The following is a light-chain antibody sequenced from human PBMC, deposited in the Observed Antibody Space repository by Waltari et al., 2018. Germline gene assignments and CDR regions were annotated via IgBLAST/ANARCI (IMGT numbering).Light chain of an antibody. Sequence: EIVLSQSPTSLSLSPGKGAALSCRASQSVDTFLAWYQQKPGQAPRLLIYDASNRAAGIPARFHGSGSETDFTLVISNLEPEDFGLYYCQQRGDWPYTFGQGTKLEIK. CDR3: QQRGDWPYT. CDR1: QSVDTF. CDR2: DAS. V-gene: IGKV3-11*01. J-gene: IGKJ2*01.